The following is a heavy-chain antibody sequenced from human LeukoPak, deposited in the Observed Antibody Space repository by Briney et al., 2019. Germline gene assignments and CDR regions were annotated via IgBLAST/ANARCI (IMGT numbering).Heavy chain of an antibody. Sequence: PGGSLRLSCAASGFTFSNAWMSWVRQAPGKGLEWVSVIYSGGSTYYADSVKGRFTISRDNSKNTLYLQMNSLRVEDTAAYYCARNSGYDHYYFDYWGQGTLVTVSS. V-gene: IGHV3-53*01. J-gene: IGHJ4*02. CDR2: IYSGGST. D-gene: IGHD5-12*01. CDR3: ARNSGYDHYYFDY. CDR1: GFTFSNAW.